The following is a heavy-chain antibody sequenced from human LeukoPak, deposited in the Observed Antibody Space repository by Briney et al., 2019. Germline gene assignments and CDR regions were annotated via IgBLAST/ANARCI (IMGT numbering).Heavy chain of an antibody. CDR3: AKDQYYDPTGPLDY. Sequence: PGGSLRLSCAASGLPFSSYGMNWVRQAPGNGLEWVSGISGSGGSTYHADSVKGRFTVSRDNSQNTLYLQMNSLRADDTAVYYCAKDQYYDPTGPLDYWGQGILVTVSS. D-gene: IGHD3-22*01. J-gene: IGHJ4*02. CDR2: ISGSGGST. V-gene: IGHV3-23*01. CDR1: GLPFSSYG.